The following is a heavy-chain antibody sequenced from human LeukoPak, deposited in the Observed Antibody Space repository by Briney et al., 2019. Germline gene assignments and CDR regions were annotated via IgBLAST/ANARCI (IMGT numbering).Heavy chain of an antibody. V-gene: IGHV4-34*01. D-gene: IGHD2-15*01. CDR2: INHSGST. CDR1: GGSFSGYY. CDR3: ARGLRHYWRLSVGHFDY. Sequence: SETLSLTCAVYGGSFSGYYWSWIRQPPGKGLEWIGEINHSGSTNYNPSLKSRVTISVDTSKNQFSLKLSSATAADTAVYYCARGLRHYWRLSVGHFDYWGQGTLVTVSS. J-gene: IGHJ4*02.